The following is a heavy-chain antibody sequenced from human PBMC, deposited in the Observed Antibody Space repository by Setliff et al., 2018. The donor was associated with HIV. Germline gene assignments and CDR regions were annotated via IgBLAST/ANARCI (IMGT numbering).Heavy chain of an antibody. CDR3: TREGRGDPAMATTRIDY. CDR1: GDSFSTSSYF. J-gene: IGHJ4*02. D-gene: IGHD1-1*01. V-gene: IGHV4-39*02. Sequence: SETLSLTCSVSGDSFSTSSYFWGWVRQSPGKGLEWIGNIYYTGFAYYNPSLKSRVTISLDTSKTHFFLNLTSVTDADTAVYFCTREGRGDPAMATTRIDYWGQGKLVTVSS. CDR2: IYYTGFA.